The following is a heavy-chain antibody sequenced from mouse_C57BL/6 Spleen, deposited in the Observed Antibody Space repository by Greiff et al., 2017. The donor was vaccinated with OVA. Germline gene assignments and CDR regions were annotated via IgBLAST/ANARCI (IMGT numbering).Heavy chain of an antibody. CDR1: GFTFSDYG. V-gene: IGHV5-17*01. CDR2: ISSGSSTI. CDR3: ASGYSNYFAY. D-gene: IGHD2-5*01. J-gene: IGHJ3*01. Sequence: EVMLVESGGGLVKPGGSLKLSCAASGFTFSDYGMHWVRQAPEKGLEWVAYISSGSSTIYYADTVKGQFTISRDNAKNTLFLQMTSLRSEDTAMYYCASGYSNYFAYWGQGTLVTVSA.